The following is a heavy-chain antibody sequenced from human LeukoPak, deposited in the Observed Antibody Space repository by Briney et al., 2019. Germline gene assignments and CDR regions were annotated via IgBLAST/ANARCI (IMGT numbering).Heavy chain of an antibody. CDR1: GYSIGSGYY. CDR2: FYRSGST. J-gene: IGHJ2*01. Sequence: PSETLSLTCTVSGYSIGSGYYWGWIRQPPGKGLEWIGSFYRSGSTYYNPSLKSRVTISVDTSRNQFSLKLSSVTAADTAVYYCAKVAAWDGYIPYWYFDLWGRGALVTVSS. V-gene: IGHV4-38-2*02. D-gene: IGHD5-24*01. CDR3: AKVAAWDGYIPYWYFDL.